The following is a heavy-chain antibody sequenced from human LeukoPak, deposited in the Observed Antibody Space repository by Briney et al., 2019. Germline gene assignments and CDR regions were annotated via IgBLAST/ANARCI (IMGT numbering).Heavy chain of an antibody. J-gene: IGHJ4*02. Sequence: GGSLRLSCTASGFTFGDYAMSWVRQAPGKGLEWVGFIRSKAYGGTTEYAASVKGRFTISRDDSKSIAYLQMNSLKTEDTAVYCCTRELRNSGYSSVPFDYWGQGSLVTVSS. D-gene: IGHD6-19*01. CDR1: GFTFGDYA. V-gene: IGHV3-49*04. CDR2: IRSKAYGGTT. CDR3: TRELRNSGYSSVPFDY.